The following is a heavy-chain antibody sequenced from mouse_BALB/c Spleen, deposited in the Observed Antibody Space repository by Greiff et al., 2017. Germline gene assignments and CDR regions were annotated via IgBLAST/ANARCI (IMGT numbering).Heavy chain of an antibody. Sequence: VQLQQSGPELVKPGASVKMSCKASGYTFTDYVISWVKQRTGQGLEWIGEIYPGIGSTYYNEKFKGKATLTADKSSNTAYMQLSSLTSEDSAVYFCAREEDISDGSSYNYAMDYWGQGTSVTVSS. CDR2: IYPGIGST. D-gene: IGHD1-1*01. CDR3: AREEDISDGSSYNYAMDY. V-gene: IGHV1-77*01. CDR1: GYTFTDYV. J-gene: IGHJ4*01.